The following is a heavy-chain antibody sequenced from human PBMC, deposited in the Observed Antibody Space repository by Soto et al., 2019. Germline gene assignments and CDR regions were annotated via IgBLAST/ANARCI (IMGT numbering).Heavy chain of an antibody. V-gene: IGHV1-69*04. D-gene: IGHD4-17*01. Sequence: QVQLVQSGAEVKKPGSSVKVSCKASGDTFSNHTISWVRQAPGQGLEWMGRIIPILGVANYAQKFQGRVTTTADKSTSSAYMVVISWRSADKAVYYCGGVVEVRTVTKRCYYYMDVWGKGTTVTVSS. CDR3: GGVVEVRTVTKRCYYYMDV. CDR1: GDTFSNHT. J-gene: IGHJ6*03. CDR2: IIPILGVA.